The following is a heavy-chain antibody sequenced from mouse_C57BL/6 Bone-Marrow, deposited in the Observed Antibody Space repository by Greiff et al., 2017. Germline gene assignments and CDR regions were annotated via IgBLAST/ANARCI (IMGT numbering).Heavy chain of an antibody. V-gene: IGHV1-55*01. CDR3: ARSGPLGRSFDY. D-gene: IGHD4-1*01. CDR1: GYTFTSYW. CDR2: IYPTSGRT. Sequence: VQLQQPGAELVKPGASVKMSCKASGYTFTSYWITWVKQRPGQGLAWIGDIYPTSGRTNYNEKFKSKALLTVDTSSNTAYMQLSSLTSEDSAVFYCARSGPLGRSFDYWGQGTTLTVSS. J-gene: IGHJ2*01.